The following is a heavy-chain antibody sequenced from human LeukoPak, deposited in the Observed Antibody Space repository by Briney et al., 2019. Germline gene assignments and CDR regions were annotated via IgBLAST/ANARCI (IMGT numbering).Heavy chain of an antibody. Sequence: SETLSLTCTVSGGSIINYYWSWIRQPPGKGLEWIGYIHYSGSTNYNPSLKSRVTISVDTSKNQFSPKLSSVTAADTAVYYCARYGYNCAFDIWGQGTMVTVSS. V-gene: IGHV4-59*01. CDR2: IHYSGST. CDR3: ARYGYNCAFDI. CDR1: GGSIINYY. D-gene: IGHD5-24*01. J-gene: IGHJ3*02.